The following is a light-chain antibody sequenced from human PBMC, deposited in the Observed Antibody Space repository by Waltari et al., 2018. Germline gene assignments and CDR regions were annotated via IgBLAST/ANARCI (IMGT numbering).Light chain of an antibody. Sequence: QLVLTQSPSASASLGASVKLTCTLSSGHSSNVIAWLQQQPEKGPRYLMKVNSDGSHSKGDEFPDRFSGSTSGAERYLTISRVQPEDEADYYCQTGGHGTWVFGGGTKLTVL. CDR3: QTGGHGTWV. CDR2: VNSDGSH. J-gene: IGLJ3*02. V-gene: IGLV4-69*01. CDR1: SGHSSNV.